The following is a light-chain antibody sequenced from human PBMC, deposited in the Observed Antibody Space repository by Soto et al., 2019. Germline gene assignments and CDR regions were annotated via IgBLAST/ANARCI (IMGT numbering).Light chain of an antibody. J-gene: IGKJ1*01. Sequence: DIQLTQSPSFLSASVGDRVTITCRASQDISSYLAWYQHKPGRVPKLLVYAASNLQSGVPSRFSGTGSGTDFTLTIASLQPEDFATYYCHQSYNIPQTFGQGTKVDIK. V-gene: IGKV1-39*01. CDR2: AAS. CDR3: HQSYNIPQT. CDR1: QDISSY.